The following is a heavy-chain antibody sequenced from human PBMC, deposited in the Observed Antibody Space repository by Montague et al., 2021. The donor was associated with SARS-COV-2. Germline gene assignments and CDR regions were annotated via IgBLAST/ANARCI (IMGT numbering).Heavy chain of an antibody. CDR3: VRADRRDPDTPHLYYCKGMDV. CDR1: GDSISTSY. Sequence: SETLSLTCTVYGDSISTSYWAWIRQPPGKGLEWIGYVYYSGRTSYNPSLKSRVTISVDTSKNQVSLNLRSVTAADTAVYFCVRADRRDPDTPHLYYCKGMDVWGQGTTVTVSS. CDR2: VYYSGRT. J-gene: IGHJ6*02. V-gene: IGHV4-59*01. D-gene: IGHD2-15*01.